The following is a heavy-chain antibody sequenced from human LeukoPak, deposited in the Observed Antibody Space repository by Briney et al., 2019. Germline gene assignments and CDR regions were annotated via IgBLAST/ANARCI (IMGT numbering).Heavy chain of an antibody. V-gene: IGHV1-8*01. CDR1: GYTFTSYD. J-gene: IGHJ3*02. CDR3: AIISGWYLHAYDI. D-gene: IGHD6-13*01. CDR2: MNPNSGNT. Sequence: ASVKVSCKASGYTFTSYDINWVRQATGQGLEWMGWMNPNSGNTGYAQKFQGRVTMTRNTSISTAYMELSSLRSEDTAVYYCAIISGWYLHAYDIWGQGTMATVSS.